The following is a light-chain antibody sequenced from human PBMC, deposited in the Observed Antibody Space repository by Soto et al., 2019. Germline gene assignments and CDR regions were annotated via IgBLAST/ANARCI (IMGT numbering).Light chain of an antibody. CDR3: QQRSKMPLT. Sequence: EIVLTQSPATLSLSPGETATLSCRASQSVRNYLAWYQQKPGQAPRLLIYDASNRATGIPARFSGTGSETDFTLTISGLEPEDFAIYYCQQRSKMPLTFGHGTKVDLK. CDR1: QSVRNY. J-gene: IGKJ1*01. CDR2: DAS. V-gene: IGKV3-11*01.